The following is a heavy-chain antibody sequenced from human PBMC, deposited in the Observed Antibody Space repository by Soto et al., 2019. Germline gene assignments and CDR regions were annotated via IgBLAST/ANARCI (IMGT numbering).Heavy chain of an antibody. CDR2: IGTAGDT. CDR3: ARGGTGLHYYYFYMDV. V-gene: IGHV3-13*01. J-gene: IGHJ6*03. Sequence: GGSLRLSCAASGFTFSSYDMHWVRQATGKGLEWVSAIGTAGDTYYPGSVKGRFTISRENAKNSLYLQMNSLRAGDTAVYYCARGGTGLHYYYFYMDVWGKGTTVTVSS. D-gene: IGHD3-9*01. CDR1: GFTFSSYD.